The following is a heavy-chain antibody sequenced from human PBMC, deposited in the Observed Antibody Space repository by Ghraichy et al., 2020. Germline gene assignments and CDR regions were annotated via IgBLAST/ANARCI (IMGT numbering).Heavy chain of an antibody. CDR2: ISGTTDYT. D-gene: IGHD2-21*02. V-gene: IGHV3-21*01. J-gene: IGHJ4*02. Sequence: GGSLRLSCAASGFTFSSFGMNWVRQAPGKGLEWVSFISGTTDYTFYADSVRGRFTVSRDNAQNSLYLQMSGLRADDTAVYYCVRGVTDFWGPGTLGTVSS. CDR1: GFTFSSFG. CDR3: VRGVTDF.